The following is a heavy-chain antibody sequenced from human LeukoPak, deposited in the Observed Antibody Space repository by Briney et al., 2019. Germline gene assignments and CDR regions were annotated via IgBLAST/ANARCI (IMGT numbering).Heavy chain of an antibody. D-gene: IGHD3-3*01. V-gene: IGHV4-4*07. J-gene: IGHJ4*02. CDR2: IYTSGST. CDR1: GGSISSYY. Sequence: SETLSLTCTVSGGSISSYYWSWIRQPAGKGLEWIGRIYTSGSTNYNPSLKSRVTISVDTSKNQFSLKLSSVTAADTAVYYCARHGRITIFPDYWGQGTLVTVSS. CDR3: ARHGRITIFPDY.